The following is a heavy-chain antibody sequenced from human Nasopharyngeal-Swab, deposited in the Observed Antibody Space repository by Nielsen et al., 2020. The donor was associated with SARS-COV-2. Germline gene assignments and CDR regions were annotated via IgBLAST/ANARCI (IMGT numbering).Heavy chain of an antibody. J-gene: IGHJ4*02. CDR2: VYPGGSNI. Sequence: GESLKISCKGSGYSFTSYWIGWVRQMPGKGLEWMGIVYPGGSNIKYSPSFQGQVTISADRSISTAYLQWSSLKASDTAMYYCARQDGGAISYFDYWGQGTLVTVSS. D-gene: IGHD2-21*01. V-gene: IGHV5-51*01. CDR3: ARQDGGAISYFDY. CDR1: GYSFTSYW.